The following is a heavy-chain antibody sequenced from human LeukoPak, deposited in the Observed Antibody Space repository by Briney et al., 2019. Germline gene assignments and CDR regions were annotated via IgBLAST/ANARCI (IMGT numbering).Heavy chain of an antibody. CDR2: IYYSGST. Sequence: SETLSLTCTVSGGSISSGGYYWSWLRQHPGKGLEWIGYIYYSGSTYYNPSLKSRVTISVDTSENQFSLKLSSVTAADTAVYYCARDRNGDYYFDYWGQGTLVTVSS. CDR1: GGSISSGGYY. D-gene: IGHD5-24*01. V-gene: IGHV4-31*03. J-gene: IGHJ4*02. CDR3: ARDRNGDYYFDY.